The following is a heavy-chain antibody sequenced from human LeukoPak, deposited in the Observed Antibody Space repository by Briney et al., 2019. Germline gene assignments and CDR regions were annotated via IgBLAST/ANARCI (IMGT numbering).Heavy chain of an antibody. CDR1: GFTFNSYA. CDR3: AREVGQYRDYYYYYYMDV. V-gene: IGHV3-64*01. D-gene: IGHD2-2*01. Sequence: GGSLRLSCAASGFTFNSYAMHWVRQAPGKGLEYVSGIRSKGGSTYYVNSVKGRFTISRDNAKNSLYLQMNSLRAEDTAVYYCAREVGQYRDYYYYYYMDVWGKGTTVTVSS. J-gene: IGHJ6*03. CDR2: IRSKGGST.